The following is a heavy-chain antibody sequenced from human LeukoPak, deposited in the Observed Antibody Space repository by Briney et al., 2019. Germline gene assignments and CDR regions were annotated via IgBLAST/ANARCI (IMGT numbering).Heavy chain of an antibody. V-gene: IGHV3-23*01. Sequence: PGGSLRLSCAASGFTFSSYAMSWVRQAPGKGLEWVSAISGSGGSTYYADSVKGRVTISRDNSKNTLYLQMNSLRAEDTAVYYCAKDPYHYDSSGYYYVDWGQGTLVTVSS. CDR2: ISGSGGST. CDR3: AKDPYHYDSSGYYYVD. J-gene: IGHJ4*02. CDR1: GFTFSSYA. D-gene: IGHD3-22*01.